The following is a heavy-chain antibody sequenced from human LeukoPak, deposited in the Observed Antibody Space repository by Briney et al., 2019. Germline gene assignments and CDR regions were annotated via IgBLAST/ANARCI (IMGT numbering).Heavy chain of an antibody. V-gene: IGHV3-23*01. CDR1: GFTFSSYA. CDR2: ISGSGGST. CDR3: AKQRALRIGYCSGGSCYFDY. J-gene: IGHJ4*02. D-gene: IGHD2-15*01. Sequence: GGSLRLSCAASGFTFSSYAMSWVRQAPGKGLEWVSAISGSGGSTYYADSVKGRFTISRDNSENTLYLQMNSLRAEDTAVYYCAKQRALRIGYCSGGSCYFDYWGQGTLVTVSS.